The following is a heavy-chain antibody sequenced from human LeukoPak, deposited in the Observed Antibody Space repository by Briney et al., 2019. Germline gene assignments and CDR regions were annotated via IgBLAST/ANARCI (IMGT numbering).Heavy chain of an antibody. CDR2: INHSGST. CDR3: ARDPTAVGDFDY. J-gene: IGHJ4*02. Sequence: SETLSLTCAVYGGSFSTYYWSWIRQPPGKGLEWIGEINHSGSTKYKPSLKSRVTISVDTSKNQFSLKLSSVTAADTAVYYCARDPTAVGDFDYWGQGTLVTVSP. V-gene: IGHV4-34*01. D-gene: IGHD3-16*01. CDR1: GGSFSTYY.